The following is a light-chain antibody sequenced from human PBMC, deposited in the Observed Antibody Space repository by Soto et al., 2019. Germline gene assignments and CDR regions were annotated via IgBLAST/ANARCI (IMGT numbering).Light chain of an antibody. CDR3: SSYRHTDTLV. Sequence: QSALTQPASVSGSPGQSITLSCTGSSSDVGDYNYVSWYQHHPGKAPKLLIYEVNNRPSGISARFSGSKSGNTASLTISGLQAEDEANYYCSSYRHTDTLVFGGGTKLTVL. CDR1: SSDVGDYNY. V-gene: IGLV2-14*01. CDR2: EVN. J-gene: IGLJ2*01.